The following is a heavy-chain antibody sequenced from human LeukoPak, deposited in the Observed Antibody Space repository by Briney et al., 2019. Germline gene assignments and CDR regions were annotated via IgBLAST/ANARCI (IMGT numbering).Heavy chain of an antibody. Sequence: GGSLRLSCAASGFTFSSYSMNWVRQAPGKGLEWVSSISSSSSYIYYADSVKGRFTISRDNAKHSLYLQMNSLRAEDTAVYYCARDESYYYYMDVWGKGTTVTVSS. CDR3: ARDESYYYYMDV. CDR2: ISSSSSYI. J-gene: IGHJ6*03. CDR1: GFTFSSYS. V-gene: IGHV3-21*01.